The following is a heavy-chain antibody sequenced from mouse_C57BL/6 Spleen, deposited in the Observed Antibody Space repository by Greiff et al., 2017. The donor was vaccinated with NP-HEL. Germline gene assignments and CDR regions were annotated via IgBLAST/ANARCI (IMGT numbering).Heavy chain of an antibody. J-gene: IGHJ1*03. D-gene: IGHD1-1*01. CDR2: IYPSDSET. CDR1: GYTFTSYW. V-gene: IGHV1-61*01. Sequence: QVQLQQSGAELVRPGSSVKLSCKASGYTFTSYWMDWVKQRPGQGLEWIGNIYPSDSETHYNQKFKDKATLTVDKSSSTAYMQLSSLTSEDSAVYYCARPGPYYGSSYWYFDVWGTGTTVTVSS. CDR3: ARPGPYYGSSYWYFDV.